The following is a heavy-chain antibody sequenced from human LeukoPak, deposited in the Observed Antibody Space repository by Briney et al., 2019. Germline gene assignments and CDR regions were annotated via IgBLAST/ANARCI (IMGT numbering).Heavy chain of an antibody. CDR2: INPSGGST. Sequence: GASVKVSCKASGYTFTIYYMHWVRQAPGQGLEWMGIINPSGGSTSYAQKFQGRVTMTRDTSTSTVYMELSSLRSEDTAVYYCARDSRRVLRFFGGPTDYWGQGTLVTVSS. CDR3: ARDSRRVLRFFGGPTDY. CDR1: GYTFTIYY. D-gene: IGHD3-3*01. J-gene: IGHJ4*02. V-gene: IGHV1-46*01.